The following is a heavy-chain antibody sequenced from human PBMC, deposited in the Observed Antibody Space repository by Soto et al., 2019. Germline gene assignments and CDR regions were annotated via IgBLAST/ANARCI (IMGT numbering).Heavy chain of an antibody. D-gene: IGHD3-3*01. CDR2: INHSGST. CDR1: GGSFSGYY. J-gene: IGHJ4*02. Sequence: SETLSLTCAVYGGSFSGYYWSWIRQPPGRGLEWIGEINHSGSTNYNPSLKSRVTISVDTSKNQFSLKLSSVTAADTAVYYCAGPKRRFLEWLLYANFDYWGQGTLVTVSS. V-gene: IGHV4-34*01. CDR3: AGPKRRFLEWLLYANFDY.